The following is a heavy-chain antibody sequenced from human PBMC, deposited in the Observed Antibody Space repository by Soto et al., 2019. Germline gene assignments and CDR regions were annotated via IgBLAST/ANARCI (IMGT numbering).Heavy chain of an antibody. V-gene: IGHV4-4*07. Sequence: SGTLSLTCTVSGDSLSGYSWSWSRQPVGEGLQWIGRIYGSGSTTYSSSLKSRVTMSLDTSKNQFSLKLSSVTAADTAVYYCARDEAVDTDMLNTFDYWGQGTLVTVSS. CDR1: GDSLSGYS. J-gene: IGHJ4*02. D-gene: IGHD5-18*01. CDR3: ARDEAVDTDMLNTFDY. CDR2: IYGSGST.